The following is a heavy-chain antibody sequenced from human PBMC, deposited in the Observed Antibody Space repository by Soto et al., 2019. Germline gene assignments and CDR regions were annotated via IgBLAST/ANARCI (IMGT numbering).Heavy chain of an antibody. CDR1: GASITISY. CDR2: VHYSGGT. V-gene: IGHV4-59*01. CDR3: ARGYYDSRGQDNTFDT. J-gene: IGHJ3*02. D-gene: IGHD3-22*01. Sequence: SETLSLTCSVSGASITISYWSLIRQSPGKGLEWIGYVHYSGGTNDNPSLKSRVNISVDTSKNQFSLKLTSVTAADTAVYYCARGYYDSRGQDNTFDTWGQGTMVTVSS.